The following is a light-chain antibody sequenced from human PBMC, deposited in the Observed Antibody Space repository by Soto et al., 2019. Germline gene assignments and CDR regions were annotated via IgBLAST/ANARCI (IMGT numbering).Light chain of an antibody. V-gene: IGKV4-1*01. J-gene: IGKJ1*01. CDR2: WAS. Sequence: EIVLTQSPATLSLSPGERATLSCKSSQSLFYSSNNKDYLAWYQQKPGQPPRLLIYWASTRESGVPERFSGSGSGTDFTLTVSSLQAEDVAVYYCQQYFNTPWTFGQGTKVEIK. CDR3: QQYFNTPWT. CDR1: QSLFYSSNNKDY.